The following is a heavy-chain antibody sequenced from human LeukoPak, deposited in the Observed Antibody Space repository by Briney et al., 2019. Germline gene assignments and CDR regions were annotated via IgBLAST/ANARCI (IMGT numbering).Heavy chain of an antibody. CDR3: AKVPLSVVVPAAINYYYGMDV. CDR1: GLIFSSYG. Sequence: PGGALRLSCAGSGLIFSSYGLHGVRPAPAKGLAGVAVISFDGSNNYLADSVEGRFTLPRDNSQNTLYLQKKRLRAEDTAVYYCAKVPLSVVVPAAINYYYGMDVWGQGTMVTVSS. CDR2: ISFDGSNN. D-gene: IGHD2-2*01. J-gene: IGHJ6*02. V-gene: IGHV3-30*18.